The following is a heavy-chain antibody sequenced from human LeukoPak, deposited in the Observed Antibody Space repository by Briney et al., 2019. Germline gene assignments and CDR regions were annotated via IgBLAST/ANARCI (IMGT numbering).Heavy chain of an antibody. CDR2: IKSDGSYT. CDR1: GFTFSTYA. D-gene: IGHD3-10*01. J-gene: IGHJ5*02. Sequence: GGSLRLSCAASGFTFSTYAMSWVRQAPGKGLVWVSRIKSDGSYTSYADSVKGRFTISRDNAKNTLYLQMNSLRAEDTAVYYCSRDFGGAWGQGTLVTVSS. V-gene: IGHV3-74*01. CDR3: SRDFGGA.